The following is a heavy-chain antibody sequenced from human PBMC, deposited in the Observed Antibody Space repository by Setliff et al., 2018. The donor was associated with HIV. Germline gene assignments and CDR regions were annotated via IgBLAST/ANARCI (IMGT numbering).Heavy chain of an antibody. J-gene: IGHJ3*02. CDR1: GGTFDDYG. V-gene: IGHV1-69*13. CDR3: ARVTWGPFDI. Sequence: ASVKVSCKASGGTFDDYGFNWMRQAPGQGLEWMGGITPIFGTTHYAQKFQGRVTITADESTTAIYMELSGLRSDDTAVYYCARVTWGPFDIWGQGTMVTVSS. CDR2: ITPIFGTT. D-gene: IGHD3-16*01.